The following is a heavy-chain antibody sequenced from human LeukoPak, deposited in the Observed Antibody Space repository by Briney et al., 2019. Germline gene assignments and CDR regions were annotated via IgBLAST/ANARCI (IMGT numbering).Heavy chain of an antibody. J-gene: IGHJ6*02. V-gene: IGHV1-18*01. CDR3: ARDHYGDYPGYYYYGMDV. D-gene: IGHD4-17*01. CDR2: ISAYNGNT. Sequence: ASVTVSCKASGYTFTNYGISWVRQAPGQGLEWMGWISAYNGNTNYAQKLQGRVTVTTDTSTSTAYMELNSLRSDDTAVYFCARDHYGDYPGYYYYGMDVWGQGTTVTVSS. CDR1: GYTFTNYG.